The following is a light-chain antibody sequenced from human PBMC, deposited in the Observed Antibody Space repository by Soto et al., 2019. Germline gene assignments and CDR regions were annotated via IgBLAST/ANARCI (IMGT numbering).Light chain of an antibody. V-gene: IGLV1-44*01. J-gene: IGLJ2*01. CDR2: NNN. CDR3: SARDDSLNGVV. CDR1: SSNIGRNP. Sequence: QSVLTQPPSASGTPGQRVTISCSGSSSNIGRNPVNWYQQLPGTAPKLLISNNNQRPSGVPDRFSGSKSGTSASLAISGLQSEDEADYYCSARDDSLNGVVFGGGTQLTVL.